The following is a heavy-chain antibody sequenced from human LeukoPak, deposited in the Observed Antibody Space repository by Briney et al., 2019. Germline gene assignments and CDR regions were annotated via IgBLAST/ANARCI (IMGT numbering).Heavy chain of an antibody. Sequence: GASVKVSCKASGYIFISYGISWVRQAPGQGLEWMGWISAYNGNTKYAQKLQGRVTMTRDTSNNTSYMELSRLRSDDTAVYYCAREFRTTTWSYDAFDLWGQGTMVTVPS. V-gene: IGHV1-18*01. D-gene: IGHD1/OR15-1a*01. CDR2: ISAYNGNT. CDR1: GYIFISYG. J-gene: IGHJ3*01. CDR3: AREFRTTTWSYDAFDL.